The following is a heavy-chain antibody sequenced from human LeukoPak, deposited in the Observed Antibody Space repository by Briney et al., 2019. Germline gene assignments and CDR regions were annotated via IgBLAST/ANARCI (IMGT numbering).Heavy chain of an antibody. J-gene: IGHJ6*02. CDR2: ISSNGGST. CDR1: GFTFSSYA. Sequence: GGSLRLSCSASGFTFSSYAMHWVRQAPGKGLEYVSAISSNGGSTYYADSVKGRFTISRDNSKNTLYLQMSSLRAEDTAVYYCVKDSPGSGWLGLYYYYGMDVWGQGTTVTVSS. V-gene: IGHV3-64D*06. CDR3: VKDSPGSGWLGLYYYYGMDV. D-gene: IGHD6-13*01.